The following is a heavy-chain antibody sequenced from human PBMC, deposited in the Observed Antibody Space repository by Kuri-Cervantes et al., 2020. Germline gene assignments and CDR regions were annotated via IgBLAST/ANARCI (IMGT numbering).Heavy chain of an antibody. CDR1: GYTLTSYG. D-gene: IGHD3-9*01. CDR2: ISAYNGNT. J-gene: IGHJ4*02. V-gene: IGHV1-18*01. CDR3: VIARYFDWAPHYFDY. Sequence: ASVKVSCKASGYTLTSYGISWVRQAPGQGLEWMGWISAYNGNTNYAQKLQGRVTMTTDTSTSTAYMELRSLRSDDTAVYYCVIARYFDWAPHYFDYWGQGTLVTVSS.